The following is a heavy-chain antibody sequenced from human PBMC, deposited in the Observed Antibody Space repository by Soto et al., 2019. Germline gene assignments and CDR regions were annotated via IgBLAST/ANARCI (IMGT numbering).Heavy chain of an antibody. V-gene: IGHV3-33*01. Sequence: QVMLVESGGGVVQPGKSVRLSCTASRFIFRNFAMHWVRQAPGKGLEWLSFIGYDGNKRYYADSVKGRFTIHRDNSKNTVYLEMTSLTVADTAVYFCARGLGVREASNSDDPVEIWGQGTRVTVSS. CDR2: IGYDGNKR. D-gene: IGHD4-4*01. J-gene: IGHJ3*02. CDR1: RFIFRNFA. CDR3: ARGLGVREASNSDDPVEI.